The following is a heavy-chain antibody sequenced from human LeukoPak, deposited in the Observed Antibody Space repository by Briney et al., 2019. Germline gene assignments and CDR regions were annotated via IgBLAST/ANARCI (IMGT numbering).Heavy chain of an antibody. Sequence: SETLSLTCTVSGGSISSYYWSWIRQPAGKGLEWIGRISTSGSTNCNPSLKSRVTMSVDTSKNQFSLKLSSVTAADTALYYCARGIWEMATIPYWYFDIWGRGTLVTVSS. CDR2: ISTSGST. D-gene: IGHD5-24*01. V-gene: IGHV4-4*07. CDR1: GGSISSYY. CDR3: ARGIWEMATIPYWYFDI. J-gene: IGHJ2*01.